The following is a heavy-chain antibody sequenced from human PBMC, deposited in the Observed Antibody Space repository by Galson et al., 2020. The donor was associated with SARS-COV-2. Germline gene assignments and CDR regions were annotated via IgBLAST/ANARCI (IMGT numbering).Heavy chain of an antibody. CDR3: ARVPFDY. CDR2: ISSSSTI. V-gene: IGHV3-48*01. Sequence: GGSLRLSCAASGFTFSSYSMNWVRQAPGKGLEWVSYISSSSTIYYADSVKGRFTISRDNAKNSLYLQMNSLRAEDTAVYYCARVPFDYWGQGTLVTVSS. CDR1: GFTFSSYS. J-gene: IGHJ4*02.